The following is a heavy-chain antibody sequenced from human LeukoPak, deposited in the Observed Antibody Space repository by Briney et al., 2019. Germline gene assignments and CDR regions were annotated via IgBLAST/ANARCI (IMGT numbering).Heavy chain of an antibody. Sequence: TGGSLRLSCAISGFPLGSYWMHGAPQAPGRGLAGVSRVNTDGSSTTYAESVKGRFTISKDNAKNTLYLQMNGLRAEDTAVYYCARELGVGVIGDAFDIWGQGTVVTVSS. D-gene: IGHD3-22*01. CDR1: GFPLGSYW. V-gene: IGHV3-74*01. CDR2: VNTDGSST. CDR3: ARELGVGVIGDAFDI. J-gene: IGHJ3*02.